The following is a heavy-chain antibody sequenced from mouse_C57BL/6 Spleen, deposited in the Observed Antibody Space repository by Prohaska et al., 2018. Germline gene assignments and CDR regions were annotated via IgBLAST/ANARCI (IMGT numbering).Heavy chain of an antibody. CDR1: VYTFTNYR. V-gene: IGHV1-64*01. D-gene: IGHD2-4*01. Sequence: QVQLQQPAAELVKPGASVKLSCKASVYTFTNYRMHCVKQEPGQGLEWIRMIHPNSDSTNYNEKFKSKATLTVDKSSSTAYMQLSSLASEDSAVYYCAREDYDRVDYWGQGTTLTVSS. CDR2: IHPNSDST. J-gene: IGHJ2*01. CDR3: AREDYDRVDY.